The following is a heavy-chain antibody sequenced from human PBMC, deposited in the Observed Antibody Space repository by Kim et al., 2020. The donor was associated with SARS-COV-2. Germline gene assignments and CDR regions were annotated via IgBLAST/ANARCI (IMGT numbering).Heavy chain of an antibody. CDR2: INHSGST. CDR3: ARRKRVAATPYYYYYGMDV. Sequence: SETLSLTCAVYGGSFSGYYWSWIRQPPGKGLEWIGEINHSGSTNYNPSLKSRVTISVDTSKNQFSLKLSSVTAADTAVYYCARRKRVAATPYYYYYGMDV. CDR1: GGSFSGYY. V-gene: IGHV4-34*01. D-gene: IGHD2-15*01. J-gene: IGHJ6*01.